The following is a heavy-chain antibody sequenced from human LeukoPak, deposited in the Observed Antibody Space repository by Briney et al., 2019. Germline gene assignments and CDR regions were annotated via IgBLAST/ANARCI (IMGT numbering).Heavy chain of an antibody. Sequence: GGSLRLFCVASGFTFSSYEMNWVRQAPGKGLEWVSYISSSGSTIYYADSVKGRFTISRDNAKNSLYLQMNSLRAEDTAVYYCASDWNSFDYWGQGTLVTVSS. D-gene: IGHD1-7*01. CDR3: ASDWNSFDY. J-gene: IGHJ4*02. V-gene: IGHV3-48*03. CDR2: ISSSGSTI. CDR1: GFTFSSYE.